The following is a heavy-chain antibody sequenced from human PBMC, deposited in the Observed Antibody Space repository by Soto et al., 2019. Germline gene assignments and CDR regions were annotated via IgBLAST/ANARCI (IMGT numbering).Heavy chain of an antibody. CDR1: GYTLTSYG. V-gene: IGHV1-18*01. CDR3: ARDPGDIVVVVAVSDWYYYGMDV. Sequence: ASVKVSCKASGYTLTSYGISWVRQAPGQGLEWMGWISAYNGNTNYAQKLQGRVTMTTDTSTSTAYMELRSLRSDDTAVYYCARDPGDIVVVVAVSDWYYYGMDVWGQGTTVTAP. D-gene: IGHD2-15*01. J-gene: IGHJ6*02. CDR2: ISAYNGNT.